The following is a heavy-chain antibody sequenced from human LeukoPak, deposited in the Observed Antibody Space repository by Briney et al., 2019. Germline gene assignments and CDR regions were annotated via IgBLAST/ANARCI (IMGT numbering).Heavy chain of an antibody. J-gene: IGHJ6*02. CDR3: ARDLGYSTNYYGMDV. CDR1: GGSISSGGYC. CDR2: IYYSGST. V-gene: IGHV4-31*03. D-gene: IGHD2-8*01. Sequence: PSETLSLTCTVSGGSISSGGYCWSWLRQHPGKGLEWIVYIYYSGSTYYNPSLKSRVTISVDTSKNHFSLKLSSVTAADTAVYYCARDLGYSTNYYGMDVWGQGTTVTVSS.